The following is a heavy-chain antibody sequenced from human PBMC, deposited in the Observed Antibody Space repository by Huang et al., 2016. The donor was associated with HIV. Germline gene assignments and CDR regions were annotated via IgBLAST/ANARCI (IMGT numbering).Heavy chain of an antibody. Sequence: EVPLVESGGGLVQPGGSLRLSCAASGFTVTSNYMTWVRPAPGKGLEWFSLLYHGGKAHYADSVKGRFTISGDISQNTVFLQMSSLRVEDTAVYYCARGRYGTPDAWGQGTLVTVSS. CDR3: ARGRYGTPDA. D-gene: IGHD5-18*01. CDR1: GFTVTSNY. J-gene: IGHJ5*02. V-gene: IGHV3-53*01. CDR2: LYHGGKA.